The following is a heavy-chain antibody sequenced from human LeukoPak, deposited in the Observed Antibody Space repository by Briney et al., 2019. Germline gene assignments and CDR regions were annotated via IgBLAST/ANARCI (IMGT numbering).Heavy chain of an antibody. CDR2: ISSSSSYI. CDR3: ARDYPPNYDILTGYYPGPFDY. CDR1: GFTFSSYS. V-gene: IGHV3-21*01. D-gene: IGHD3-9*01. J-gene: IGHJ4*02. Sequence: GGSLRLSCAASGFTFSSYSMNWVRQAPGKGLEWVSSISSSSSYIYYADSVKGRFTISRDNAKNSLYLQMNSLRAEDTAVYYCARDYPPNYDILTGYYPGPFDYWGQGTLVTVSS.